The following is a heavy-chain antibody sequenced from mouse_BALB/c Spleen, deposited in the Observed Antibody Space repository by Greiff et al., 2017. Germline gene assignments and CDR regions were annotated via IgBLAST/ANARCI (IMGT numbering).Heavy chain of an antibody. V-gene: IGHV14-3*02. D-gene: IGHD2-4*01. CDR1: GFNIKDTY. Sequence: VQLKQSGAELVKPGASVKLSCTASGFNIKDTYMHWVKQRPDQGLEWIGRLDPANGNTKYDPKFQGKATITADTSSNTAYLQLSSLTSEDTAVYYCARTYDYDHYYAMDYWGQGTSVTVSS. CDR3: ARTYDYDHYYAMDY. CDR2: LDPANGNT. J-gene: IGHJ4*01.